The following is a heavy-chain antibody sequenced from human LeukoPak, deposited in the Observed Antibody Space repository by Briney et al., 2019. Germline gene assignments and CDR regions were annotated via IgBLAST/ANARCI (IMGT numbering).Heavy chain of an antibody. CDR1: GFTYRRYT. D-gene: IGHD3-22*01. CDR3: ARDYSIVVVTTFDY. Sequence: GGSLRLSCVASGFTYRRYTMNWVRQAPGKGLEWVSTISSGSDYIYHADSVRGRFTISRDNARNSLYLQMNSLRAEDTAVYYCARDYSIVVVTTFDYWGQGTLVTVSS. V-gene: IGHV3-21*06. CDR2: ISSGSDYI. J-gene: IGHJ4*02.